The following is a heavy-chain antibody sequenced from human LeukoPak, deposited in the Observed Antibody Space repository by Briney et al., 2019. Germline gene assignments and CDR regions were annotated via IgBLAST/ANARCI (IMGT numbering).Heavy chain of an antibody. V-gene: IGHV3-9*01. CDR2: ISWNSGSI. Sequence: GGSLRLSCAASGFTFDDYAMHWVRQAPGKGLEWVSGISWNSGSIGYADSVKGRFTISRDNAKNSLYLQMNSPRAEDTALYYCAKSQFGGNYYDSSGYYYFSQSYFQHWGQGTLVTVSS. CDR1: GFTFDDYA. D-gene: IGHD3-22*01. CDR3: AKSQFGGNYYDSSGYYYFSQSYFQH. J-gene: IGHJ1*01.